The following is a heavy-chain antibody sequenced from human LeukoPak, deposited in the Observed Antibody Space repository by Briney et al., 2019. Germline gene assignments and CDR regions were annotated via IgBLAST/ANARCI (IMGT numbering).Heavy chain of an antibody. CDR3: ARDQEGFDY. Sequence: ASVKISCKVSGYSFTSNYIHWVRQAPGQGLEWMGMIYPRDGSTSYAQRFQDRVTVTRDTSTSTVHMELSGLRSEDTAVYYCARDQEGFDYWGQGTLVTVSS. V-gene: IGHV1-46*01. CDR1: GYSFTSNY. CDR2: IYPRDGST. J-gene: IGHJ4*02.